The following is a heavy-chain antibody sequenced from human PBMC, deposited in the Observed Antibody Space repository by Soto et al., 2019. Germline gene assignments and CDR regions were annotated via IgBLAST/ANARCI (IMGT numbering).Heavy chain of an antibody. J-gene: IGHJ1*01. D-gene: IGHD1-1*01. CDR2: IIPVFGTA. Sequence: SSVKVSCKASGGTFSSYAISWVRQAPGQGLECMGGIIPVFGTANYAQKFQGRVTINADESTSTVYMELSSLRSEDTAVYYCARGWNDFPHWGQGTLVTVSS. CDR1: GGTFSSYA. CDR3: ARGWNDFPH. V-gene: IGHV1-69*13.